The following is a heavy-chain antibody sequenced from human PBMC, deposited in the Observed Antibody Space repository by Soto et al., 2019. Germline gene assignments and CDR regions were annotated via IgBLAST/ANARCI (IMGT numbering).Heavy chain of an antibody. J-gene: IGHJ6*02. CDR1: GGTFSSYA. V-gene: IGHV1-69*01. CDR3: ARLGYCTNGVCYTTPYYYYGMDV. Sequence: QVQLVQSGAEVKKPGSSVKVSCKASGGTFSSYAISWVRQAPGQGLEWMGGIIPIFGTANYAQKFQGRVTITEDESTSTAYMELSSLRSEDTAVYYCARLGYCTNGVCYTTPYYYYGMDVWGQGTTVTVSS. CDR2: IIPIFGTA. D-gene: IGHD2-8*01.